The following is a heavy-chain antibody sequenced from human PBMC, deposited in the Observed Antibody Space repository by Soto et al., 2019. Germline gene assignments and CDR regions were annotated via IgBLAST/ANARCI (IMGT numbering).Heavy chain of an antibody. CDR1: GGSISSAPYY. CDR3: ARDPISHFYFDY. V-gene: IGHV4-31*03. J-gene: IGHJ4*02. Sequence: SETLSLTCTVSGGSISSAPYYWNWIRQHPGKGLEWIGYIYYSGTTYYNPSLKSRVTISVDTSKNQFSLKLSSVTAADTAVYYCARDPISHFYFDYWGQGSLVTVSS. CDR2: IYYSGTT.